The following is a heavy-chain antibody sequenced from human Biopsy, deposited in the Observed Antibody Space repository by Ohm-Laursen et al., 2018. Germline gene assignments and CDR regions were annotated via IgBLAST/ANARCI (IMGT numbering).Heavy chain of an antibody. CDR2: IHDSGRT. CDR1: GGSFSGYY. Sequence: SETLSLTCGVYGGSFSGYYCRWIRQPPGKGLEWIGEIHDSGRTNYNPSLRSRVTFSVDTSKNQFSLKLSSVTAADTAVYYCARGTNYYGSGRNRHWFDPWGQGTQVTVSS. J-gene: IGHJ5*02. D-gene: IGHD3-10*01. V-gene: IGHV4-34*01. CDR3: ARGTNYYGSGRNRHWFDP.